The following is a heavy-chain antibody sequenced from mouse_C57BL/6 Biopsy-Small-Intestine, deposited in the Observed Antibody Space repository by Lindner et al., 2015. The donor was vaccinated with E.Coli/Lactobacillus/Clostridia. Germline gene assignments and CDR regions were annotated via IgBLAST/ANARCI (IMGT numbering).Heavy chain of an antibody. CDR3: AREDGSGPFAY. V-gene: IGHV1-9*01. D-gene: IGHD1-1*01. J-gene: IGHJ3*01. CDR2: ILPGSDSP. CDR1: GYTFTGYW. Sequence: VQLQESGPELVKPGASVKVSCKTTGYTFTGYWIEWVKQRPGHGLEWIGEILPGSDSPNYNEKFKGKATFSADTSSNTVYMQLSSLTSEDSAVYFCAREDGSGPFAYWGQGTLVTVSA.